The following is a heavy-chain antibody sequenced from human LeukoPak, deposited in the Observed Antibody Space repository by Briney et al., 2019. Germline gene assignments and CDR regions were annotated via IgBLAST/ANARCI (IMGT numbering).Heavy chain of an antibody. Sequence: ASVKVSCKASGYTFTGYYMHWVRQAPGQGLEWMGWINPNSGGTNYAQKFQGRVTMTRDTSISTAYMELSRLRSDDTAVYYCARGRPYYDILTGTHRVLDYWGQGTLITVSS. V-gene: IGHV1-2*02. D-gene: IGHD3-9*01. CDR2: INPNSGGT. CDR1: GYTFTGYY. CDR3: ARGRPYYDILTGTHRVLDY. J-gene: IGHJ4*02.